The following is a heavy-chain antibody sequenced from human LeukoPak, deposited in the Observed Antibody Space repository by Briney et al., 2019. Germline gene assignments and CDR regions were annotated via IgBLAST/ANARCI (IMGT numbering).Heavy chain of an antibody. CDR2: ISAYNGNT. J-gene: IGHJ5*02. Sequence: ASVKVSCKASGYTFTSYGISWVRQAPGQGLEWMGWISAYNGNTNYAQKLQGRVTMTTDTSTSTAYMELRSLRSDDTAVYYCARDLTNGPQSIPKPPSYWFDPWGQGTLVTVSS. CDR3: ARDLTNGPQSIPKPPSYWFDP. CDR1: GYTFTSYG. D-gene: IGHD2-8*01. V-gene: IGHV1-18*01.